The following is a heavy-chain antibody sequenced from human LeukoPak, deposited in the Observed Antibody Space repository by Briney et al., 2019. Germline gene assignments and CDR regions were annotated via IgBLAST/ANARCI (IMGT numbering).Heavy chain of an antibody. CDR2: ISTSSLYI. Sequence: PGGSLRLSCAASGLTFSRYNMTWVRQAPGKGLKWVSSISTSSLYIYYADSVKGRFTISRDNAKNSLYLQMNSLRAEDTAVYYCASEHSGNYYRPFDYWGQGTLVTVSS. J-gene: IGHJ4*02. CDR3: ASEHSGNYYRPFDY. D-gene: IGHD1-26*01. V-gene: IGHV3-21*01. CDR1: GLTFSRYN.